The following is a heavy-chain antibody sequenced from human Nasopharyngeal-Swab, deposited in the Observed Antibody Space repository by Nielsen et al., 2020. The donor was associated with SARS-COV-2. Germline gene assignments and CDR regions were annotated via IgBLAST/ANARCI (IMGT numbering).Heavy chain of an antibody. J-gene: IGHJ4*02. CDR3: ARGTPGIPGVDY. D-gene: IGHD2-8*02. V-gene: IGHV3-64*02. Sequence: VRQAPGKGLEYVSAVSGDGVTTHYADSLKGRFTISRDNSKNTVYLQLGCLTAEDMAVYFCARGTPGIPGVDYWGQGTLVTVSS. CDR2: VSGDGVTT.